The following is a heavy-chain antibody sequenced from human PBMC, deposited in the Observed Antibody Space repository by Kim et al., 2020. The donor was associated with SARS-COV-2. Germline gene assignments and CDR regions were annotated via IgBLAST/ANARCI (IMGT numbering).Heavy chain of an antibody. V-gene: IGHV5-51*01. D-gene: IGHD2-2*01. CDR3: ARSEGVVPAATWFDP. Sequence: PSFQGQVTISADKSISTAYLQWSSLKASDTAMYYCARSEGVVPAATWFDPWGQGTLVTVSS. J-gene: IGHJ5*02.